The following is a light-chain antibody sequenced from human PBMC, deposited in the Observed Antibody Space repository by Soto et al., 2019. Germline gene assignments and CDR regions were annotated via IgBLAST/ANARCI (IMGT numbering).Light chain of an antibody. J-gene: IGKJ2*01. CDR1: QSLLHSNGYNY. CDR2: LGS. Sequence: DIVMTQSPLSLPVTPGEPASISCRSSQSLLHSNGYNYLDWYLQKPGQSPQLLIYLGSNRASGGPDRLSGSGAGTDFTLKISRVEAEDVGVYYCMQAQQTPPDTFGQGTKLEIK. V-gene: IGKV2-28*01. CDR3: MQAQQTPPDT.